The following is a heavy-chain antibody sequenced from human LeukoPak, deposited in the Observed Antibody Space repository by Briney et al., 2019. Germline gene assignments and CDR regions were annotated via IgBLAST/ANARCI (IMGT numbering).Heavy chain of an antibody. CDR1: GFTFSSYA. Sequence: GGSLRLSCAASGFTFSSYAMHWVRQAPGKGLEWVAVISYDGSNKYYADSVKGRFTISRDNSKNTLYLQVNSLRAEDTAVYYCARDKSGSLMGAFDIWGQGTMVTVSS. CDR3: ARDKSGSLMGAFDI. D-gene: IGHD1-26*01. CDR2: ISYDGSNK. J-gene: IGHJ3*02. V-gene: IGHV3-30*04.